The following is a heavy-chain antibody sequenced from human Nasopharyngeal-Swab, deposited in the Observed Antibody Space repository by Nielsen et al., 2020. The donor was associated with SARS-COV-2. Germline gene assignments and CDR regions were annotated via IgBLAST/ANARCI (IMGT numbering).Heavy chain of an antibody. D-gene: IGHD6-6*01. CDR3: ARDRGSSPNYYYMDV. Sequence: SETLSLTCTVSGGSISSYYWSWIRQPPGKGLEWIGYIYYSGSTNYNPSLKSRVTISVDTSKNQFSLKLSSVTAADTAVYYCARDRGSSPNYYYMDVWGKGTTVTVSS. CDR2: IYYSGST. V-gene: IGHV4-59*01. CDR1: GGSISSYY. J-gene: IGHJ6*03.